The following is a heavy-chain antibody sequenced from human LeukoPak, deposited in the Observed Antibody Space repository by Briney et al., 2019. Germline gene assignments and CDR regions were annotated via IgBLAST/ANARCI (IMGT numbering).Heavy chain of an antibody. D-gene: IGHD5-18*01. CDR2: ISSSGTYI. CDR3: ARGSGVQVWSSLDY. CDR1: GFTFSRHW. Sequence: PGGSLRLSCAASGFTFSRHWMHWVRQAPGKGLEWVSSISSSGTYIYYADSVKGRFTISRDNAKNSLHLQMNTLRAEDTAVYYCARGSGVQVWSSLDYWGQGTLVTVSS. V-gene: IGHV3-21*01. J-gene: IGHJ4*02.